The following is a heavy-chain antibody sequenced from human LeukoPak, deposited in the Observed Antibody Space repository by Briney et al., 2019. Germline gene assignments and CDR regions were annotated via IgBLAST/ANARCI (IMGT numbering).Heavy chain of an antibody. J-gene: IGHJ6*02. CDR2: IIPALNIT. CDR1: GGTFSSSA. V-gene: IGHV1-69*04. Sequence: ASVNVSCTTSGGTFSSSAITWVRQAPGQGLEWMGRIIPALNITSYAQKFKGRVTITADTSTSTAYMELSSLRSEETAVYYCARDQGLTAPPPYGLDVWGQGTTVTVSS. CDR3: ARDQGLTAPPPYGLDV. D-gene: IGHD5-18*01.